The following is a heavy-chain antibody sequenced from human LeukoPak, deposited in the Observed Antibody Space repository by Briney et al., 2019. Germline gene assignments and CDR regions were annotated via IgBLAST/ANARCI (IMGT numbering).Heavy chain of an antibody. V-gene: IGHV4-38-2*01. J-gene: IGHJ2*01. Sequence: SETLSLTCAVSGYSISSGYYWGWIRQPPGKGLEWIGTIYHSGSTYYIPSLKSRVTISLDTSKNQFSLRLSSVTAADTAVYYCARCPSSGWYLEYWYFDLWGRGTLVTVSS. CDR1: GYSISSGYY. D-gene: IGHD6-19*01. CDR3: ARCPSSGWYLEYWYFDL. CDR2: IYHSGST.